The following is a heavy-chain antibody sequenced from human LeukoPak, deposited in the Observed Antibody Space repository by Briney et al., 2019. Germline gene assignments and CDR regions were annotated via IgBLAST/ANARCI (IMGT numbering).Heavy chain of an antibody. CDR1: GFTFSSYL. CDR2: ISYDGSNK. CDR3: ARDYCSGGACYPTGNLDY. D-gene: IGHD2-15*01. Sequence: GGSLRLSCAASGFTFSSYLMHWVRQAPGKGLEWVAVISYDGSNKYNADSVKGRFTISRDNSKNTLYLQMNSLRTEDTAVYYCARDYCSGGACYPTGNLDYWGQETLVTVSS. V-gene: IGHV3-30*04. J-gene: IGHJ4*02.